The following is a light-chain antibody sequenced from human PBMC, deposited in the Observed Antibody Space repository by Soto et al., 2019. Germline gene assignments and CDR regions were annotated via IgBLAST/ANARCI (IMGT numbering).Light chain of an antibody. CDR2: ETA. CDR1: QSVSGN. CDR3: QQYSKWPT. Sequence: DIVMTQSPATLSVSPRERATLSCRASQSVSGNLAWSPQKPGQAPRLLIYETASRATAIPARFSGSGSGTEFTLTFGSLQAEDFAVYYCQQYSKWPTFGQGTRLESK. V-gene: IGKV3-15*01. J-gene: IGKJ5*01.